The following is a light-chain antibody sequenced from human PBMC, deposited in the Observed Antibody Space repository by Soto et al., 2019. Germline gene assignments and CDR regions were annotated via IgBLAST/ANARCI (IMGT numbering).Light chain of an antibody. J-gene: IGLJ1*01. CDR1: SSDIGGYKH. Sequence: ALTQPASVSGSPGQSITISCTGTSSDIGGYKHISWYQQHPGKAPKLMIYEVSNRPSGVSNRFSGSKSGNTASLTISGLQAEDEADYYCSSYTTSSTQVFGTGTKVTVL. V-gene: IGLV2-14*01. CDR2: EVS. CDR3: SSYTTSSTQV.